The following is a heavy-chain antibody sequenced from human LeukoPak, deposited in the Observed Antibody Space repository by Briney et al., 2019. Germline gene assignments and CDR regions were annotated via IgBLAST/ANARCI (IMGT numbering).Heavy chain of an antibody. J-gene: IGHJ5*02. V-gene: IGHV4-34*01. D-gene: IGHD2-2*01. CDR2: INHSGST. CDR3: ARGGPIVVVPADNWFDP. CDR1: GGSFSGYY. Sequence: PSETLSLTCAVYGGSFSGYYWSWIRQPPGKGLEWIGEINHSGSTNYNPSLKSRVTISVDTSKNQFSLKLSSVTAADTAVYYSARGGPIVVVPADNWFDPWGQGTLVTVSS.